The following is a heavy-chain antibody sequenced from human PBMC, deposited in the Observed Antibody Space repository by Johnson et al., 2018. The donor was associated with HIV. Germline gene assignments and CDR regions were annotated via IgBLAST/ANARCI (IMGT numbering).Heavy chain of an antibody. J-gene: IGHJ3*02. CDR2: ISYDGSNK. V-gene: IGHV3-30*04. CDR3: ARDPRLGELKIDRRGYAFDI. D-gene: IGHD3-16*01. CDR1: GFTFSRYA. Sequence: QVQLVESGGGVVQPGRSLRLSCAASGFTFSRYAMHWVRQAPGKGLEWVAVISYDGSNKYYADSVKGRFTIYRDNSKNTLYLQMNSLRAEDTAVYYCARDPRLGELKIDRRGYAFDIWGQGTMVTVSS.